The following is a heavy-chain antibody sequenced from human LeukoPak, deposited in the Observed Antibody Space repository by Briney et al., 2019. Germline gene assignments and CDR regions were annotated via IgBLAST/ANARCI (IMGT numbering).Heavy chain of an antibody. J-gene: IGHJ4*02. D-gene: IGHD3-9*01. CDR3: ARHFTTGSIDH. CDR2: ISREGGIA. CDR1: GFISSSYD. Sequence: SGGSLRLSCAVSGFISSSYDMHWFRQAPGKGLEWVAVISREGGIAYHADSVKGRFTISRDNSKNTLYLQMNSLRADDTAVYYCARHFTTGSIDHWDQGNLVTVSS. V-gene: IGHV3-30-3*01.